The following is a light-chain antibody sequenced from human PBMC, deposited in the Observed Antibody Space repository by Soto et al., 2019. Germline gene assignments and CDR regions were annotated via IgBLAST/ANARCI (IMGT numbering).Light chain of an antibody. Sequence: DIQMTPSPSTLSASVGDRVTITCRASQSISSWLAWYQQKPGKAPKLLIYDASSLESGVPSRFSGSGSGTEFTLTSSSLQADGFATYYCQQYNSYTTFGQWTKVDIK. CDR1: QSISSW. CDR2: DAS. CDR3: QQYNSYTT. J-gene: IGKJ1*01. V-gene: IGKV1-5*01.